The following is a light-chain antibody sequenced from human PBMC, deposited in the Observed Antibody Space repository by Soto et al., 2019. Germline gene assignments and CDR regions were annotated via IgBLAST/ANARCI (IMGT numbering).Light chain of an antibody. Sequence: QSVLTQSPSASASLGASVKLTCTLSSGPSSYAIAWHQQQPEKGPRYLMKLNNDGSHSKGDGIPDRFSGSSSGAERYLTSSRLQSEDEADEYGQPWGTGINCVCVGGTKLTVL. CDR3: QPWGTGINCV. J-gene: IGLJ3*02. CDR2: LNNDGSH. CDR1: SGPSSYA. V-gene: IGLV4-69*01.